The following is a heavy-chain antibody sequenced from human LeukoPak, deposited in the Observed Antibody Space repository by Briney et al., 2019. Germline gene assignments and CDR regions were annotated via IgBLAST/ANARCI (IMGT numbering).Heavy chain of an antibody. J-gene: IGHJ4*02. CDR1: GGSINSYY. V-gene: IGHV4-59*01. CDR2: IHYSGST. CDR3: ATGRYLQLINY. D-gene: IGHD6-13*01. Sequence: PSETLSLTCTVSGGSINSYYWSWLRQPPGKGLEWIGYIHYSGSTDYNPSLKSRVSISADTSKNQFSLKLSSVTAADTAVYYCATGRYLQLINYWGQGTLVTVSS.